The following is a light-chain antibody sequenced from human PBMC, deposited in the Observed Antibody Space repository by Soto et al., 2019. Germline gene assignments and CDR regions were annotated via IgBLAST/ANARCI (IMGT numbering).Light chain of an antibody. Sequence: EIVMTQSPATLSVSAGERATLSCRASQSVGSKLACYQQKPGQAPRLLIYGASTRATGIPARFSGSGSGTEFTLTISSLQSEDFAVYYCQQYNNWPPLTFGGGTKVEIK. CDR1: QSVGSK. J-gene: IGKJ4*01. V-gene: IGKV3-15*01. CDR3: QQYNNWPPLT. CDR2: GAS.